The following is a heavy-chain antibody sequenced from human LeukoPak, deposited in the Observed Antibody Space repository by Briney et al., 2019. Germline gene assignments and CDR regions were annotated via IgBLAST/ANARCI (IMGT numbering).Heavy chain of an antibody. CDR1: GGSISSYY. J-gene: IGHJ3*02. D-gene: IGHD3-22*01. CDR2: IYTSWST. CDR3: ARPSYYDSSGYYNNVGIGAFDI. V-gene: IGHV4-4*07. Sequence: PSETLSLTCTVSGGSISSYYWSWIRQPAGKGLEWIGRIYTSWSTNYNPSLKSRVTISVDKSKNQFSLKLSSVTAADTAVYYCARPSYYDSSGYYNNVGIGAFDIWGQGTMVTVSS.